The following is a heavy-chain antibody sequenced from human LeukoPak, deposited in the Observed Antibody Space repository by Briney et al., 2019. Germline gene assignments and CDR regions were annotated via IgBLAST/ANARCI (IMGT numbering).Heavy chain of an antibody. CDR1: GGSISSSSYY. V-gene: IGHV4-39*07. Sequence: SETLSLTCTVSGGSISSSSYYWGWIRQPPGKGLEWIGSIYYSGSTYYNPSLKSRVTISVDTSKNQFSLKLSSVTAADTAVYYCAREEPPDYDYVWGSYRPPSYWFDPWGQGTLVTVSS. CDR3: AREEPPDYDYVWGSYRPPSYWFDP. D-gene: IGHD3-16*02. CDR2: IYYSGST. J-gene: IGHJ5*02.